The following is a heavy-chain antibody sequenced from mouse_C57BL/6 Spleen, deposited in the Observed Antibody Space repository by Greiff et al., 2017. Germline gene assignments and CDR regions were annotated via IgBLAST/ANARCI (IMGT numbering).Heavy chain of an antibody. V-gene: IGHV1-63*01. J-gene: IGHJ4*01. Sequence: QVQLQQSGAELVRPGTSVKMSCKASGYTFTNYWIGWAKQRPGHGLEWIGDIYPGGGYTNYNESFKGKATLTADKSASTAYMQFSSLTSEDSAIYYCARTIYYGNYYAMDYWGKGTSVTVS. D-gene: IGHD2-1*01. CDR1: GYTFTNYW. CDR3: ARTIYYGNYYAMDY. CDR2: IYPGGGYT.